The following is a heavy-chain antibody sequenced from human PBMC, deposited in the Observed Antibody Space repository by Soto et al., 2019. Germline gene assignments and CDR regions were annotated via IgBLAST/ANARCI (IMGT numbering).Heavy chain of an antibody. CDR3: AREGDKSADGLYYFDY. Sequence: QVQLQESGPGPVKPSQTLSLTCTVSGTHITSDHYWSWIRQPPGKGLEWIGHIYYSGSTDYNPSLKSRLSMSVDTSNNQVSLSLRSVTAADTAVYYCAREGDKSADGLYYFDYWGPGTLVTVSS. J-gene: IGHJ4*02. CDR2: IYYSGST. CDR1: GTHITSDHY. V-gene: IGHV4-30-4*01. D-gene: IGHD3-16*01.